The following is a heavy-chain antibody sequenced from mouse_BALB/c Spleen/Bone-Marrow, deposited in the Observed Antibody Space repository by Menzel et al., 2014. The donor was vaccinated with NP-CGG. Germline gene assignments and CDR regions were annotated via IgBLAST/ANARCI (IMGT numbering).Heavy chain of an antibody. CDR3: TRSNYGYWYFDV. J-gene: IGHJ1*01. CDR1: GYTFXNYY. V-gene: IGHV1S81*02. D-gene: IGHD1-1*01. CDR2: SNPSNGGS. Sequence: QVQLQQPGAELVKPGASVKLSCKASGYTFXNYYMYWVKQRPGQGLEWIGESNPSNGGSNFNEKFKSKATLTVDKSSSTAYMQLSSLTSEDSAVYYCTRSNYGYWYFDVWGAGTTVTVSS.